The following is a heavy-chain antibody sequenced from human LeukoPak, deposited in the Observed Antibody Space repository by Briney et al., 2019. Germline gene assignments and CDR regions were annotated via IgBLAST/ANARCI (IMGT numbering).Heavy chain of an antibody. D-gene: IGHD3-3*01. CDR1: GGSISSYY. CDR3: AREKRSITICGMVSTLDY. J-gene: IGHJ4*02. Sequence: PSETLSLTCAVSGGSISSYYWSWIRQTPGKELEWIGYIYYSGSSNYNPSLKSRVTISLDTSKNQFSLKLTSVTAADTAVYYCAREKRSITICGMVSTLDYWGLGTLVTVSS. CDR2: IYYSGSS. V-gene: IGHV4-59*01.